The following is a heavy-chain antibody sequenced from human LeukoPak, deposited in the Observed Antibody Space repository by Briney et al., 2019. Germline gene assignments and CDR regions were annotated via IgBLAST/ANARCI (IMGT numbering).Heavy chain of an antibody. D-gene: IGHD3-10*01. V-gene: IGHV4-4*09. CDR3: ARSGSGYGSGSYVRY. CDR2: IYTSGST. Sequence: SEALSLTCTVSGGSISSYYWSWIRQPPGKGLEWIGYIYTSGSTNYNPSLKSRVTISVDTSKNQFSLKLSSVTAADTAVYYCARSGSGYGSGSYVRYWGQGTLVTVSS. CDR1: GGSISSYY. J-gene: IGHJ4*02.